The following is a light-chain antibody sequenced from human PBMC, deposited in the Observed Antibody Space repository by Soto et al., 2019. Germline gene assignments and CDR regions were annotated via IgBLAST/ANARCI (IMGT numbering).Light chain of an antibody. CDR1: SNNVGAYKY. V-gene: IGLV2-8*01. CDR2: EVS. Sequence: QYVLTQPPSASGSPGQSVTISCTGTSNNVGAYKYVTWYQQYPGKAPKLMIYEVSKRPSGVPDRFSGSKSGNTASLTVSGLQAEDEADYYCTSYAGSNIWVFGGGTKVTGL. CDR3: TSYAGSNIWV. J-gene: IGLJ3*02.